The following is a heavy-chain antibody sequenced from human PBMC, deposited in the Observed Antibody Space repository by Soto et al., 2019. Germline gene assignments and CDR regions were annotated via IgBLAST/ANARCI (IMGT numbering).Heavy chain of an antibody. CDR2: IVVGSGNT. D-gene: IGHD3-22*01. J-gene: IGHJ4*02. CDR3: AASTGYYYDSSGYAR. V-gene: IGHV1-58*01. Sequence: GASVKVSCKASGFTFTSSAVQWVRQARGQRLEWIGWIVVGSGNTNYAQKFQERVTITRDMSTSTAYMELSSLRSEDTAVYYCAASTGYYYDSSGYARWGQGTLVTVSS. CDR1: GFTFTSSA.